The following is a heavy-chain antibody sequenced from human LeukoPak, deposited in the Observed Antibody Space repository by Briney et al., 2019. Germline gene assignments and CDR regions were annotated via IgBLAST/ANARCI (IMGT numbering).Heavy chain of an antibody. V-gene: IGHV3-23*01. CDR3: AKDADYFDSSGYYYDYFDY. CDR2: ISSSGVST. Sequence: PGGSLRLSCAASGFTFSTYAMTWVRPAPGKGLEWVSTISSSGVSTYYADSVKGRFTISRDNSKNTLYLQVNSLRAEDTAVYYCAKDADYFDSSGYYYDYFDYWGQGTLVTVSS. D-gene: IGHD3-22*01. CDR1: GFTFSTYA. J-gene: IGHJ4*02.